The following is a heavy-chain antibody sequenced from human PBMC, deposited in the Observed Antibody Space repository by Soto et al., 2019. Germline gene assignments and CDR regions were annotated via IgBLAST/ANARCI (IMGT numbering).Heavy chain of an antibody. CDR1: GYTFTSYD. CDR2: MNPNSGNT. J-gene: IGHJ6*02. Sequence: QVQLVQSGAEVKKPGASVKVSCKASGYTFTSYDINWVRQATGQGLEWMGWMNPNSGNTGYAHKFQGRATMTRTTSISTACIEMSSLRSEDTAVYYCAREQSYGMEVWGQGTTVSVSS. V-gene: IGHV1-8*01. CDR3: AREQSYGMEV.